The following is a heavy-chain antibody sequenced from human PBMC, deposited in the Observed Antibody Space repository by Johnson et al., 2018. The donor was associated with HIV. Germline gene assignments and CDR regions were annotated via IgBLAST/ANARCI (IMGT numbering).Heavy chain of an antibody. V-gene: IGHV3-7*01. CDR3: ARDTTFDYYDSSGHQETDAFDI. CDR2: IKQDGSEK. Sequence: VQLVESGGGVVQPGGSLRLSCAASDFTFSSYGMHWVRQAPGKGLEWVANIKQDGSEKYYVDSVKGRFTISRDNAKNSLYLQMNSLRAEDTAVYYCARDTTFDYYDSSGHQETDAFDIWGQGTMVTVSS. CDR1: DFTFSSYG. J-gene: IGHJ3*02. D-gene: IGHD3-22*01.